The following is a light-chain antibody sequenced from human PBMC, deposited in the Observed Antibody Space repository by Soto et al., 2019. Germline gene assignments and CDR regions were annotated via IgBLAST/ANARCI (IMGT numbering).Light chain of an antibody. Sequence: EIVMTQSPATLSLSPGERAALSCRASQSINSELAWYQQKPGQPTMLLIYGASTRATGVPARFTGSESGSEFTLTISGLQSEEFAYYYGQHGHNWPLTFGQGTRLEI. CDR1: QSINSE. J-gene: IGKJ2*01. CDR3: QHGHNWPLT. V-gene: IGKV3-15*01. CDR2: GAS.